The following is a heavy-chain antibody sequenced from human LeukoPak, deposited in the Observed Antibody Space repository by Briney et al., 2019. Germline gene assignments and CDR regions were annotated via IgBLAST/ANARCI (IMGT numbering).Heavy chain of an antibody. J-gene: IGHJ4*02. CDR3: ARGRTMVRGVIPRVSGGYFDY. Sequence: SETLSLTCAVYGGSFRGYYWSWIRQPPGKGRDWIGEINQGGSTNYNPSLKSRVTISVDTSKNQFSLKLSSVTAADTAVYYCARGRTMVRGVIPRVSGGYFDYWGQGTLVTVSS. CDR2: INQGGST. V-gene: IGHV4-34*01. CDR1: GGSFRGYY. D-gene: IGHD3-10*01.